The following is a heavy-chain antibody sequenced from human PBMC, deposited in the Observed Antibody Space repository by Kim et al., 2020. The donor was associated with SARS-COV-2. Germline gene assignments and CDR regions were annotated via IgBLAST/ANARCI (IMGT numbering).Heavy chain of an antibody. D-gene: IGHD3-3*01. J-gene: IGHJ5*02. Sequence: ASVKVSCKASGYTFTSYAMNWVRQAPGQGLEWMGWINTNTGNPTYAQGFTGRFVFSLDTSVCTAYLQISSLKAEDTAVYYCARGDYDFWSGYYIPNWFDPWGQGTLVTVSS. CDR3: ARGDYDFWSGYYIPNWFDP. V-gene: IGHV7-4-1*02. CDR2: INTNTGNP. CDR1: GYTFTSYA.